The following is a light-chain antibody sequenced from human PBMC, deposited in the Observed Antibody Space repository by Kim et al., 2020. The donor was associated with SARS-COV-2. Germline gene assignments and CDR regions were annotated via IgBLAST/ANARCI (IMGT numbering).Light chain of an antibody. CDR3: AAWDDSLSGLV. CDR2: SYN. CDR1: SSNIGVNP. V-gene: IGLV1-44*01. Sequence: ELTQPPSTSGTPGQRVTISCSGSSSNIGVNPVNWYQQLPGTAPKLLIYSYNQRPSGVPDRFSGSKSGTSASLAISGLQSDDEADYYCAAWDDSLSGLVFGGGTQLTVL. J-gene: IGLJ3*02.